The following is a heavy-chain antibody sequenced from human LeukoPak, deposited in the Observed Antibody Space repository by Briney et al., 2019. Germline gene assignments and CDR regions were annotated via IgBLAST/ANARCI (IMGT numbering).Heavy chain of an antibody. CDR3: AKDLKPSYYYGSGSYYNPGYFDY. D-gene: IGHD3-10*01. CDR1: GFTFSSYG. Sequence: AGGSLRLPCAASGFTFSSYGMSWVRQAPGKGLEWVSAISGSGGSTYYADSVKGRFTISRDNSKNTLYLQMNSLRAEDTAVYYCAKDLKPSYYYGSGSYYNPGYFDYWGQGTLVTVSS. CDR2: ISGSGGST. J-gene: IGHJ4*02. V-gene: IGHV3-23*01.